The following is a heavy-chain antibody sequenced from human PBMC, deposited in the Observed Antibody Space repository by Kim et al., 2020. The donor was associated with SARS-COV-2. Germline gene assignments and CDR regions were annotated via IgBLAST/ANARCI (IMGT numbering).Heavy chain of an antibody. CDR2: INHSGST. D-gene: IGHD3-10*01. V-gene: IGHV4-34*01. Sequence: SETLSLTCAVYGGSFSGYYWSWIRQPPGKGLEWIGEINHSGSTNYNPSLKSRVTISVDTSKNQFSLKLSSVTAADTAVYYCARGNGSDPYWYFDLWGRGTLVTVSS. J-gene: IGHJ2*01. CDR3: ARGNGSDPYWYFDL. CDR1: GGSFSGYY.